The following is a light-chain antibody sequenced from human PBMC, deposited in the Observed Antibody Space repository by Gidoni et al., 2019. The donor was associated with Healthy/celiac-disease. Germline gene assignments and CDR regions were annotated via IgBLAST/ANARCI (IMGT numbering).Light chain of an antibody. CDR3: QQYYSTPQT. CDR2: WAS. J-gene: IGKJ1*01. CDR1: QSVLYSSNNKNY. V-gene: IGKV4-1*01. Sequence: DIVMTQSPDSLAVSLGERATINCKSSQSVLYSSNNKNYLAWYQQKPGQPPKLLIYWASTRESGVPDPFSGSGSGTDFTLTISSLQAEDVAVYYCQQYYSTPQTFGQXTKVEIK.